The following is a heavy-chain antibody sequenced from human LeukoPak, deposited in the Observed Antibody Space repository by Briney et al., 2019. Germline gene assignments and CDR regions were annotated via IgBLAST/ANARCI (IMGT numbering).Heavy chain of an antibody. CDR2: IYSGGST. D-gene: IGHD2-2*01. CDR3: ARGFQSLLWGYYYYGMDV. Sequence: GGSLRLSCAASGFTVSSNYMSWVRQAPGKGLEWVSVIYSGGSTYYADSVKGRFTISRDNSKNTLYLQMNSLRAEDTAVYYCARGFQSLLWGYYYYGMDVWGQGTTVTVSS. CDR1: GFTVSSNY. J-gene: IGHJ6*02. V-gene: IGHV3-66*01.